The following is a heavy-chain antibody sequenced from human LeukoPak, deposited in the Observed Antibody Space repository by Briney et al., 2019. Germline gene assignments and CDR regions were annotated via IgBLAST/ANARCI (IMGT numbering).Heavy chain of an antibody. J-gene: IGHJ4*02. V-gene: IGHV3-23*01. D-gene: IGHD5-18*01. CDR1: GFTFSSYA. CDR3: ANFRGYSYDFDY. CDR2: ISGSGGST. Sequence: GGSLRLSCAASGFTFSSYAMSWVRQAPGKGLEWVSAISGSGGSTYYADSVKGRFTISRDNSKNTLYLQMNSLRAEDTAVYYCANFRGYSYDFDYWGQGTLVTVSS.